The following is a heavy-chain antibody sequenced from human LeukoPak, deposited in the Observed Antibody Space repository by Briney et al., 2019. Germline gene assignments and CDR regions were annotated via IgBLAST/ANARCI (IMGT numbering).Heavy chain of an antibody. CDR2: IYYSGST. Sequence: SETLSLTCTVSGGSISSGGCYWSWLRQHPGRGLEWIGYIYYSGSTYYNPSLKSRVTISVDTSKNQFSLKLSSVTAADTAVYYCARVPDYYDSSGYYYYFDYWGQGTLVTVSS. CDR3: ARVPDYYDSSGYYYYFDY. D-gene: IGHD3-22*01. V-gene: IGHV4-31*03. CDR1: GGSISSGGCY. J-gene: IGHJ4*02.